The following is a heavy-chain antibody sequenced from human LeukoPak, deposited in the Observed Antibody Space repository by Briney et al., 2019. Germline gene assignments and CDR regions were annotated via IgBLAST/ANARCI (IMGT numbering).Heavy chain of an antibody. CDR2: IYYSGST. J-gene: IGHJ4*02. D-gene: IGHD3-10*01. CDR3: AASMVKSYFDY. V-gene: IGHV4-59*08. Sequence: SETLSLTCTVSGGSISSYYGSWIRQPPGKGLEWIGDIYYSGSTNYNPSLQSRVTISVDTSKNQFSLKLSSVTAADTAVYYCAASMVKSYFDYWGQGTLATVSS. CDR1: GGSISSYY.